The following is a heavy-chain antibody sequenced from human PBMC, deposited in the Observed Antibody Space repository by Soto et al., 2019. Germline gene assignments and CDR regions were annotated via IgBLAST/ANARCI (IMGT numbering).Heavy chain of an antibody. CDR2: IYYSGST. D-gene: IGHD3-10*01. J-gene: IGHJ5*02. Sequence: QVQLQESGPGLVKPSQTLSLTCTVSGGSISSSDYYWSWIRQPPGKGLEWIGYIYYSGSTYYNPSLKSRVSISVDTSKSQFSLKLSSVTAADTAVYYCARVLHYYGSGSYYRWFDPWGQGTLVTVSS. CDR3: ARVLHYYGSGSYYRWFDP. V-gene: IGHV4-30-4*01. CDR1: GGSISSSDYY.